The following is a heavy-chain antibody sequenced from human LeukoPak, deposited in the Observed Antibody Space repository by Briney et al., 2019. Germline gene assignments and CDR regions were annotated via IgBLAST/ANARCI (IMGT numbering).Heavy chain of an antibody. CDR2: INYNGNT. J-gene: IGHJ4*02. Sequence: SETLSLTCIVSGDSISTDYCSWIRQSPGKGLEWIGYINYNGNTEYNPSLKSRVTISVDRSKNHVSLKMKSLTAADTAMYYCARLDCISDRCYNYWGLGTLVTVSS. CDR3: ARLDCISDRCYNY. D-gene: IGHD4/OR15-4a*01. CDR1: GDSISTDY. V-gene: IGHV4-59*08.